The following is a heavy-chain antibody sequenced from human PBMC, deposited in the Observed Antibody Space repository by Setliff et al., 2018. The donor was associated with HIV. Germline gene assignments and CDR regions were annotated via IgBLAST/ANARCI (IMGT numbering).Heavy chain of an antibody. CDR1: GGTFNTYT. CDR3: ARGNSRRLRVHYYYYYMDV. D-gene: IGHD4-17*01. V-gene: IGHV1-69*16. J-gene: IGHJ6*03. Sequence: SVKVSCKASGGTFNTYTITWVRQAPGQGLEWMGGIIPFTGTTNYAQKFQGRVTITTDESRSIVYMEVSSLRSEDTAVYYCARGNSRRLRVHYYYYYMDVWGKGTTVTVSS. CDR2: IIPFTGTT.